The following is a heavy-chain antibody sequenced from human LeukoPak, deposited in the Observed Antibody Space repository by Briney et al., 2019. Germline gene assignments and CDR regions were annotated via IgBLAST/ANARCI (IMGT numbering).Heavy chain of an antibody. CDR1: GYTFTSYY. CDR2: INPSGGST. J-gene: IGHJ4*02. CDR3: ARDGCSGGSCYSGLGY. V-gene: IGHV1-46*01. D-gene: IGHD2-15*01. Sequence: ASVKVSCKASGYTFTSYYMHWVRQAPGQGLEWMGIINPSGGSTSYAQKFQGRVTMTRDTSTSTVYMELSSLRSEDTAVYYCARDGCSGGSCYSGLGYWGQGTLVTVSS.